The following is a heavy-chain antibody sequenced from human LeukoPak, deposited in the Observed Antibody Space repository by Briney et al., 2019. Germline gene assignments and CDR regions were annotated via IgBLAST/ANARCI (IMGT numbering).Heavy chain of an antibody. CDR1: GFTFSDYY. V-gene: IGHV4-34*08. Sequence: GSLRLSCAASGFTFSDYYMSWIRQPPGKGLEWIGEINHSGSTNYNPSLKSRVTISVDTSKNQFSLKLSSVTAADTAVYYCATYTVTTPAGQYWGQGTLVTVSS. D-gene: IGHD4-17*01. J-gene: IGHJ4*02. CDR3: ATYTVTTPAGQY. CDR2: INHSGST.